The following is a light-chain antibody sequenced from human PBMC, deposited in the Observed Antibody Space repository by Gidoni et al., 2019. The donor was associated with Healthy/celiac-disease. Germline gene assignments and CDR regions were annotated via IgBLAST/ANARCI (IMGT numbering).Light chain of an antibody. CDR3: SSYAGSNNYV. Sequence: QSALTQPPSASGSPGQSVTISCTGTISDVGGSNYVPWYQQHPGKAPKLMIYEVSKRPSGVPDRFSGSKSGNTASPTVSGLQAEDEADYYCSSYAGSNNYVFGTGTKVTVL. V-gene: IGLV2-8*01. J-gene: IGLJ1*01. CDR1: ISDVGGSNY. CDR2: EVS.